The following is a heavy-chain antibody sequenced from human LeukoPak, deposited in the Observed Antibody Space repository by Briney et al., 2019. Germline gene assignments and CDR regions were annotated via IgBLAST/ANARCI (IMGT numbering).Heavy chain of an antibody. CDR3: ARDPGAVVAATGALDV. V-gene: IGHV4-39*07. CDR2: LYYSGST. CDR1: GGSISSSSYY. J-gene: IGHJ6*02. Sequence: SETLSLTCTVSGGSISSSSYYWGWIRQPPGKGLEWIGSLYYSGSTYYNPSLKSRVTISVDKSKNQFSLKLSSVTAADTAVYYCARDPGAVVAATGALDVWGQGTTVTVSS. D-gene: IGHD2-15*01.